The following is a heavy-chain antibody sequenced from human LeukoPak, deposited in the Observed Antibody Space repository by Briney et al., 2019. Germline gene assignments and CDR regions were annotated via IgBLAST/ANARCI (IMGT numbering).Heavy chain of an antibody. J-gene: IGHJ5*02. CDR3: ARDGGLRGYSYGPVLS. CDR2: ISGSGGST. CDR1: GFTFSSYG. Sequence: GGSLRLSCAASGFTFSSYGMSWVRQAPGKGLEWVSAISGSGGSTYYADSVKGRFTISRDNSKNTLYLQMNSLRAEDTAVYYCARDGGLRGYSYGPVLSWGQGTLVTVSS. V-gene: IGHV3-23*01. D-gene: IGHD5-18*01.